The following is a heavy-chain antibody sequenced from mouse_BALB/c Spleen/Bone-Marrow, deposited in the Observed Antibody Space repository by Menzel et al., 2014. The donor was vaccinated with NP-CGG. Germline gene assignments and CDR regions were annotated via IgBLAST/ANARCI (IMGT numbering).Heavy chain of an antibody. CDR2: ISSGSSTI. J-gene: IGHJ1*01. CDR1: GFTFSSFG. CDR3: ARWGGYFDV. Sequence: EVQLVESGGGLVQPGGSRKLSCAASGFTFSSFGMHWVRQAPEKGLEWVAYISSGSSTIYYADTVKGRFTISRDNPKNTLLLQMTSLRSEDTAMYYCARWGGYFDVWGAGTTVTVSS. V-gene: IGHV5-17*02.